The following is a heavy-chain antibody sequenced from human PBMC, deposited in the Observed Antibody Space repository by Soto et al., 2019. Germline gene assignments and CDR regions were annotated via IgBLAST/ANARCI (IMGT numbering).Heavy chain of an antibody. J-gene: IGHJ4*02. CDR3: STGRDDLLY. V-gene: IGHV3-15*07. Sequence: EVQLVESGGGLVKPGGSLRLSCAASGVSFSYVWMNWVRQAPGKGLEWVGRIKSKTDGGTTVYAAPVKGRFTISRDDSPNTLSLQMNSRNTENKSVYYCSTGRDDLLYWGQGTLVTVSS. D-gene: IGHD2-15*01. CDR2: IKSKTDGGTT. CDR1: GVSFSYVW.